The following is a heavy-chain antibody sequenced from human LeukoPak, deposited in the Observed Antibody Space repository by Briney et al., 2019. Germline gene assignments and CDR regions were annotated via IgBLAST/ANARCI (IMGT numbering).Heavy chain of an antibody. V-gene: IGHV3-23*01. J-gene: IGHJ4*02. CDR1: GFTFSSYA. CDR2: ISGSGGTT. CDR3: VRDRGTYRPIDY. Sequence: GGSLRLSCAASGFTFSSYAMSWVRQAAGKGLEWVSVISGSGGTTYYTDSVKGRFTISRDNSKNTLYLQMSSLRAEDTAIYYCVRDRGTYRPIDYWGQGTLVTVSS. D-gene: IGHD1-26*01.